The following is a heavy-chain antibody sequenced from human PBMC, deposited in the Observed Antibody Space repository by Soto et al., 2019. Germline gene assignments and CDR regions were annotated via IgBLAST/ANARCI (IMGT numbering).Heavy chain of an antibody. J-gene: IGHJ5*02. V-gene: IGHV1-69*01. Sequence: QVQLVQSGAEVKKPGSSVKVSCKASGGTFSSYAISWVRQAPGQGLEWMGGIIPIFGTANYAQKFQGRVTITADESTRTAYMELSSLRSEDTAVYYCARDPVVGYCSSTSCRHPGVDPWGQGTLVTVSS. D-gene: IGHD2-2*01. CDR2: IIPIFGTA. CDR3: ARDPVVGYCSSTSCRHPGVDP. CDR1: GGTFSSYA.